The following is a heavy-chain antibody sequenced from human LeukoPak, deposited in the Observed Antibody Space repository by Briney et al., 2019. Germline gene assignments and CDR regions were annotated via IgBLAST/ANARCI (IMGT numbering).Heavy chain of an antibody. J-gene: IGHJ4*02. CDR3: VRLWLRWGIDY. CDR1: GASTNTDIYF. CDR2: GYYSGSS. V-gene: IGHV4-39*01. Sequence: SETLSLTCSVSGASTNTDIYFWGWIRQPPGKGLEWIGSGYYSGSSHYNPSLKSRVTISVDTSKNQFSLRVSSVTAADTAAYYCVRLWLRWGIDYWGQGSLVSVSS. D-gene: IGHD5-12*01.